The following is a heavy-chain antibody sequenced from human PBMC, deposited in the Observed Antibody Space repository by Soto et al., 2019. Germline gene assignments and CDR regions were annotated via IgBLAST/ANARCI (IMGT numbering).Heavy chain of an antibody. V-gene: IGHV5-51*01. CDR1: GYRFTSYW. J-gene: IGHJ4*02. CDR3: ARLLYGDGYPDSVLDY. CDR2: IYPGDSDT. Sequence: PGASLKISCKGSGYRFTSYWIGWVRQMPGKGLEWMAIIYPGDSDTRYSPSFQGHVTISADKSISTAYLQWSSLKASDTAMYYCARLLYGDGYPDSVLDYWGQGTLVTVSS. D-gene: IGHD5-12*01.